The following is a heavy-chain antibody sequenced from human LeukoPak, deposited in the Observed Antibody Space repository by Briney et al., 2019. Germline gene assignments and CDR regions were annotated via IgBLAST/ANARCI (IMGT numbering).Heavy chain of an antibody. CDR2: ISSTGNTM. Sequence: PGGSLRLSCAASGFTFIGYEMNWVRQAPGKGLEWVSSISSTGNTMYYADSVKGRYTISRDNAKNSLYLQMNSLRAEDTAVYYCARDPRGYSYGYLPLDLGYYYGMDVWGRGTPATVSS. V-gene: IGHV3-48*03. CDR3: ARDPRGYSYGYLPLDLGYYYGMDV. CDR1: GFTFIGYE. D-gene: IGHD5-18*01. J-gene: IGHJ6*02.